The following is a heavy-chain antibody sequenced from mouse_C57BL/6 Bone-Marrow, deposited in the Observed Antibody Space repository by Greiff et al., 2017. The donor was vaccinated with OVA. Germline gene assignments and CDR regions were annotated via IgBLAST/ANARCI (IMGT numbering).Heavy chain of an antibody. J-gene: IGHJ4*01. V-gene: IGHV1-7*01. CDR1: GYTFTSYW. CDR2: INPSSGYT. Sequence: QVQLQQSGPELAKPAPSVNLSCNASGYTFTSYWFHLVKQRPGPGLTWIGYINPSSGYTKYNQKFKDKSSLTADKSSSTAYMQLSSLTYEDSAVYYCARLRGYYAMDYWGQGTSVTVSS. CDR3: ARLRGYYAMDY. D-gene: IGHD3-1*01.